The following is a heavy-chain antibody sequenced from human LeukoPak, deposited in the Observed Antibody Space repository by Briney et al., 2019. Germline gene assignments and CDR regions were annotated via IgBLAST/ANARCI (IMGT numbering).Heavy chain of an antibody. D-gene: IGHD5-18*01. Sequence: GGSLRLSCTASGFTFSNCGMHWVRQDPGKGLVGVAIIWYDGSNKYYGDSVKGRFTISRDNSKNTLYLQMNSLRAEDTAVYYCARDREYSYFDYWGQGTLVTVS. J-gene: IGHJ4*02. CDR1: GFTFSNCG. CDR3: ARDREYSYFDY. V-gene: IGHV3-33*01. CDR2: IWYDGSNK.